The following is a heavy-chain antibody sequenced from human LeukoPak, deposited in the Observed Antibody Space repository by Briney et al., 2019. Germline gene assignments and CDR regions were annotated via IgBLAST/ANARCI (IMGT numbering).Heavy chain of an antibody. V-gene: IGHV3-7*04. J-gene: IGHJ4*02. Sequence: PGGSLRLSCAASGFTFSSYWMTWVRQAPGKGLEWVSNIKKDGSEKFYVDSVKGRFTISRDNAKTSLYLQMNSLRVEDTAVYYCARVSGYSCGLANWGQGTLVTVSS. CDR1: GFTFSSYW. D-gene: IGHD5-18*01. CDR3: ARVSGYSCGLAN. CDR2: IKKDGSEK.